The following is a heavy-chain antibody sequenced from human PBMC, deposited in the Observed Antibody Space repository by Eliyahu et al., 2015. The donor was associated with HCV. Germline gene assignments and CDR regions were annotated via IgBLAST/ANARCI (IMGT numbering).Heavy chain of an antibody. V-gene: IGHV5-10-1*01. CDR2: VDPGGSHS. D-gene: IGHD2-2*01. CDR3: ARGYCNTANCYWALDY. Sequence: EVLLVQSGAEVKKPGESLRISCQASGYNFATXWISWVRQMPGKGLEWMGRVDPGGSHSAYSPSSQGHVSISADTSTATAHLEWSSLKASDTGIYYCARGYCNTANCYWALDYWGQGTPVTVSS. J-gene: IGHJ4*02. CDR1: GYNFATXW.